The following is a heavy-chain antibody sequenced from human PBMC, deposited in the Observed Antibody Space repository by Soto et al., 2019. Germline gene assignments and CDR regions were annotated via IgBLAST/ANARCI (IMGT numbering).Heavy chain of an antibody. CDR2: INHSGST. CDR1: GGSFSGYY. V-gene: IGHV4-34*01. J-gene: IGHJ4*02. D-gene: IGHD6-25*01. Sequence: QVQLPQWGAGLLKPSETLSLTCAVYGGSFSGYYWSWIRQPPGKGLEWIGEINHSGSTNYNPSLKSRVTISVDTSKNQFSLILSSVTAADTAVYYGASMWSGYNSHWGQGNLVTVSS. CDR3: ASMWSGYNSH.